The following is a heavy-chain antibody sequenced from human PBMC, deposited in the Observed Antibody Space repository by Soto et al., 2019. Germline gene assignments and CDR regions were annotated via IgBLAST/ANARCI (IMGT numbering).Heavy chain of an antibody. CDR1: GGSFSGYY. V-gene: IGHV4-34*01. CDR3: ARGRRTGDFFDY. D-gene: IGHD7-27*01. CDR2: INHSGST. J-gene: IGHJ4*02. Sequence: SETLSLTCAVYGGSFSGYYWSWIRQPPGKGLEWIGEINHSGSTNYNPSLKSRVTISVDTSKNQFSLKLSSVTAADTAVYYCARGRRTGDFFDYWGQGTLVTVSS.